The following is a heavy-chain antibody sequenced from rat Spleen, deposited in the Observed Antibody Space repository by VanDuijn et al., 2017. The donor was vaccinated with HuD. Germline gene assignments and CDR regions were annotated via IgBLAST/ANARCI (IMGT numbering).Heavy chain of an antibody. V-gene: IGHV2S12*01. CDR2: ISSGGST. D-gene: IGHD1-12*02. Sequence: QVQLKESGPGLVQPSQTLSLTCTVSGFSLTSYHVSWVRQPPGKGLEWIAAISSGGSTYYNSALKFRLSISRDTSKSQVFLKMNSLQTEDTAIYFCTRDHSYWGSYYPGGFAYWGQGTLVTVSS. J-gene: IGHJ3*01. CDR3: TRDHSYWGSYYPGGFAY. CDR1: GFSLTSYH.